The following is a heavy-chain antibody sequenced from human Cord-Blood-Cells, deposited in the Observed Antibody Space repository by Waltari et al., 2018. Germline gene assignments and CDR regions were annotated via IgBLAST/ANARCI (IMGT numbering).Heavy chain of an antibody. CDR1: GYTFTSYG. J-gene: IGHJ6*02. CDR2: ISAYNGNT. V-gene: IGHV1-18*01. CDR3: ARDVYSSSWYYYYGMDG. D-gene: IGHD6-13*01. Sequence: QVQLVQSGAEVKKPGASVKVSCKASGYTFTSYGISWVRQAPGQGIEWMGWISAYNGNTNYAQKLQGRVTMTTDTSTSTAYMELRSLRSDDTAVYYSARDVYSSSWYYYYGMDGWGQGTTVTVSS.